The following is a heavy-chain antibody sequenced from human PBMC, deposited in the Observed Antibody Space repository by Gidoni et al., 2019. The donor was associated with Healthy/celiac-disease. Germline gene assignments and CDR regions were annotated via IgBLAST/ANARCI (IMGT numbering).Heavy chain of an antibody. CDR2: MNPNSGNT. CDR1: GYTFTSYD. D-gene: IGHD3-9*01. Sequence: QVQLVQSGAEVKKPGASVKVSCKASGYTFTSYDINWVRQATGQGLEWMGWMNPNSGNTGYAQKFQGRVTMTRNTSMSTAYMELSSLRSEDTAVYYCARVKLRYQNRNYNGMDVWGQGTTVTVSS. J-gene: IGHJ6*02. V-gene: IGHV1-8*01. CDR3: ARVKLRYQNRNYNGMDV.